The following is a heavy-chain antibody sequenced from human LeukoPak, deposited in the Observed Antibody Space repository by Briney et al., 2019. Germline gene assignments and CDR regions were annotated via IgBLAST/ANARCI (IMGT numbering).Heavy chain of an antibody. CDR1: GGSISSGDHW. CDR2: IYYSGSA. J-gene: IGHJ5*02. Sequence: SQTLSLTCTVSGGSISSGDHWWSWIRQPPGKDLEWIGYIYYSGSASYNPSLKSRVTISVDTSKNQFSLKLTSVTAADTAVYYCARCWGSGSHSDWFDPWGQGTLVTVSS. CDR3: ARCWGSGSHSDWFDP. V-gene: IGHV4-30-4*01. D-gene: IGHD3-10*01.